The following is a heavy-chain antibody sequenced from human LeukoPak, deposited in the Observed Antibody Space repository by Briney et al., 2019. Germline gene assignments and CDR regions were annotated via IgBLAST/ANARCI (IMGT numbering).Heavy chain of an antibody. CDR1: GASNNSYY. CDR2: THPSGNT. J-gene: IGHJ5*02. CDR3: ARKAPKKGWFDP. Sequence: ESSETLSLTCTVSGASNNSYYWSWIRQPPGKGLEWIGYTHPSGNTNYSPSLKSRVTISIDTSGNQFSLKLKSLTAADTAVYYCARKAPKKGWFDPWGQGTLVTVSS. V-gene: IGHV4-4*09.